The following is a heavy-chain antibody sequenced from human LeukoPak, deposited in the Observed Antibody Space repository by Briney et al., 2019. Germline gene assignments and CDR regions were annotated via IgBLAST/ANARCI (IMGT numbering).Heavy chain of an antibody. Sequence: SETLSLTCTISSGPISSYYWSWVQQPPGKGLEWIGHINYRGSTNYNPSLESRVTISGDMSKSQFSLKLSSVTAADTAMYYCALTTYYYDSSGIDIWGQGTMVTVSS. V-gene: IGHV4-59*01. CDR2: INYRGST. CDR3: ALTTYYYDSSGIDI. CDR1: SGPISSYY. D-gene: IGHD3-22*01. J-gene: IGHJ3*02.